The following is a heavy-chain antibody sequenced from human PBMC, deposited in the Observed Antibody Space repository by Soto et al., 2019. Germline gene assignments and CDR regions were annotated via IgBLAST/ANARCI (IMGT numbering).Heavy chain of an antibody. J-gene: IGHJ5*02. CDR3: ARPIEGGSSGYHH. CDR1: GGSISSGNFY. V-gene: IGHV4-39*01. CDR2: FYYTGST. Sequence: SETLSLTCTVSGGSISSGNFYWAWIRQPPGKGLEWIGSFYYTGSTYYTPSLKSRATIFVDTSKNQIFLKLSSVTAADTAVYYCARPIEGGSSGYHHWGQGTLVT. D-gene: IGHD3-22*01.